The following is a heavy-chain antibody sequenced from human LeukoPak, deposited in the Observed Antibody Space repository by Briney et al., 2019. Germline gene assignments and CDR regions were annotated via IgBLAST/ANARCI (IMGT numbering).Heavy chain of an antibody. J-gene: IGHJ4*02. CDR3: ARGRYNDYGFDY. CDR2: LYYSGST. Sequence: SETLSLTCTVSGGSISSYYWSWIRQPPGKELEWIGYLYYSGSTNYNPSFKSRVTMSVDTSKNQFSLKLNSMTAADTDVYFCARGRYNDYGFDYWGQGTLVTVSS. CDR1: GGSISSYY. V-gene: IGHV4-59*01. D-gene: IGHD4-17*01.